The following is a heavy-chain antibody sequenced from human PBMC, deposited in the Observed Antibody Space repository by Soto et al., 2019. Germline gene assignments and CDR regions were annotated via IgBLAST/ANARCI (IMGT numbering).Heavy chain of an antibody. V-gene: IGHV1-3*01. CDR1: GYTFTSYA. Sequence: ASVKVSCKASGYTFTSYAMHWVRQAPGQRLEWMGWINAGNGNTKYSQKFQGRVTITRDTSASTAYMELSSLRSEDTAVYYCARDRAAATKNWFDPWGQGTLVTVSS. CDR2: INAGNGNT. J-gene: IGHJ5*02. D-gene: IGHD6-13*01. CDR3: ARDRAAATKNWFDP.